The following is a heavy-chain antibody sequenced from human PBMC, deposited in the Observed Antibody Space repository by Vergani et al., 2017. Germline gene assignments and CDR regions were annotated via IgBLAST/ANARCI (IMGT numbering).Heavy chain of an antibody. J-gene: IGHJ5*02. CDR3: GSVADFYGLGSRLLDL. D-gene: IGHD3-10*01. Sequence: EVQLVESGGGLVQPGGSLRLSCAASGFDFSDFWMDWVRQTPEKGLEWVANIKQGGTQKIYADSVKGRFTISRDNAKRAVYLQMDSLRVEDTAVYYCGSVADFYGLGSRLLDLWGQGILVTVSS. CDR2: IKQGGTQK. CDR1: GFDFSDFW. V-gene: IGHV3-7*01.